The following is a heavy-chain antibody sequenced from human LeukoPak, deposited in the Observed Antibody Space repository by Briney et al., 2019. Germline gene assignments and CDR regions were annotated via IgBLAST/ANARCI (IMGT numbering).Heavy chain of an antibody. CDR3: QWELLDN. CDR1: GFTVRSNY. V-gene: IGHV3-53*04. J-gene: IGHJ4*02. D-gene: IGHD1-26*01. Sequence: GGSLRLSCAASGFTVRSNYMSWVRQAPGKGPEWVSFIYNDGRTYYADSVKGRFTISRHNSKNMLYLQMDSLRPEDTAVYYCQWELLDNWGQGTLVTVSS. CDR2: IYNDGRT.